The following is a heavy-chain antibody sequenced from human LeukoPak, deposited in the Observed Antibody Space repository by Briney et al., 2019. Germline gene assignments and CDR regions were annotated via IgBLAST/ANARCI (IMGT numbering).Heavy chain of an antibody. D-gene: IGHD6-6*01. Sequence: ASVKVSRKASGGTFSSYAISWVRQAPGQGLEWMGGIIPIFGTANYAQKFQGRVTITADKSTSTAYMELSSLRSEDTAVYYCARDGSSSGWFDPWGQGTLVTVSS. CDR2: IIPIFGTA. CDR1: GGTFSSYA. CDR3: ARDGSSSGWFDP. J-gene: IGHJ5*02. V-gene: IGHV1-69*06.